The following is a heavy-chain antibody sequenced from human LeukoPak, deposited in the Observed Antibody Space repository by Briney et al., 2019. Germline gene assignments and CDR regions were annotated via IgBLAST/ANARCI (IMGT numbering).Heavy chain of an antibody. CDR1: GGSISSYY. Sequence: PSETLSLTCTVSGGSISSYYWSWIRQPVGKGLEWIGRIYTSGNTNYNPSLKSRVTMSVDTSKNQFSLKLSSVTAADTAVYYCARSYYDNSGYKYAFDYWGQGTLVTVSS. CDR3: ARSYYDNSGYKYAFDY. J-gene: IGHJ4*02. CDR2: IYTSGNT. D-gene: IGHD3-22*01. V-gene: IGHV4-4*07.